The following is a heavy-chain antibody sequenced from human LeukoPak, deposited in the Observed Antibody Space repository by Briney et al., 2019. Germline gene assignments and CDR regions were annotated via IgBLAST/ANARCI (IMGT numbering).Heavy chain of an antibody. CDR1: GGSFSSYA. CDR2: IIPIFGTA. V-gene: IGHV1-69*06. J-gene: IGHJ6*03. D-gene: IGHD5-18*01. Sequence: ASVTVSCKASGGSFSSYAISWVRQAPGQGLEWMGRIIPIFGTANYAQKFQGRVTITADIVSSTAYMEVNSLTSEDTAAYFYAKQGAARQDYYMDVWGNGTTVIVSS. CDR3: AKQGAARQDYYMDV.